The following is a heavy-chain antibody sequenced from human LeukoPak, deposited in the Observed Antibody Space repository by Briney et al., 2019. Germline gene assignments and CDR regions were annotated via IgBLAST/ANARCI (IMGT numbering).Heavy chain of an antibody. CDR3: ARVNDVDCSGGGCYDY. CDR1: GYTFSGYY. Sequence: GASVKVSCKASGYTFSGYYLHWVRQAPGQGLEWMGRIHPNSGGTNFAQKFQGRVTMTRDTSINTAYMELSSLRSDDTAVYYCARVNDVDCSGGGCYDYWGQGTLVTVSS. J-gene: IGHJ4*02. CDR2: IHPNSGGT. D-gene: IGHD2-15*01. V-gene: IGHV1-2*06.